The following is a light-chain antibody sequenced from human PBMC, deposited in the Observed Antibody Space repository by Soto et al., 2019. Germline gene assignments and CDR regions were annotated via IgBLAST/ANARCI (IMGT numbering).Light chain of an antibody. Sequence: QPVLTQPASVSGSPGQSVTISCAGASRDVTDSDSVSWYQHRPGEAPKLIILDFTYRPSGVSDRFSGSLSANTASLTISGLQVEDEGNYYCVSYTNPGTYVFGPGTKLTVL. CDR1: SRDVTDSDS. J-gene: IGLJ1*01. V-gene: IGLV2-14*03. CDR3: VSYTNPGTYV. CDR2: DFT.